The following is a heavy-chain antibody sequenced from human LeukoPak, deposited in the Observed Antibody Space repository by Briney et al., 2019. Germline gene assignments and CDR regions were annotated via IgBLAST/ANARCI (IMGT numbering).Heavy chain of an antibody. CDR3: AKEEIAVAGNRPRFDY. Sequence: GGPLRLSCAASGFTFSSYGMHWVRQAPGKGLEWVAFIRYDGSNKYYADSVKGRFTISRDNSKNTLYLQMNSLRAEDTAVYYCAKEEIAVAGNRPRFDYWGQGTLVTVSS. CDR2: IRYDGSNK. J-gene: IGHJ4*02. D-gene: IGHD6-19*01. V-gene: IGHV3-30*02. CDR1: GFTFSSYG.